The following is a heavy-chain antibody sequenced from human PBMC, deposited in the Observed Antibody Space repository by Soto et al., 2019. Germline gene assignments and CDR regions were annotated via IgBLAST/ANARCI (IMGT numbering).Heavy chain of an antibody. CDR3: ARDERSEMYYGSGKGLDV. CDR2: ISGSSSSI. V-gene: IGHV3-48*02. CDR1: GFTFSSYS. Sequence: EVQLVESGGGLVQPGGSLRLSCAASGFTFSSYSMNWVRQAPGKGLEWISYISGSSSSIYYADSVKGRFTISRDNAKKSLYLQMNSLRDEDTAVYYCARDERSEMYYGSGKGLDVWGQGTTVTVSS. J-gene: IGHJ6*02. D-gene: IGHD3-10*01.